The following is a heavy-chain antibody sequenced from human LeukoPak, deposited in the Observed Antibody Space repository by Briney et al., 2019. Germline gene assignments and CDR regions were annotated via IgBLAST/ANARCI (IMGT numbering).Heavy chain of an antibody. CDR1: GFTFSSYA. D-gene: IGHD6-6*01. J-gene: IGHJ5*02. CDR3: APLGDSSSSEAATWFAP. Sequence: GGSLRLSCAASGFTFSSYAMHWVRQAPGKGLEWVAVISYDGSNKYYADSVKGRFTISRDNSKNTLYLQMNSLRAEDTAVYYCAPLGDSSSSEAATWFAPWGQGTLVTASS. CDR2: ISYDGSNK. V-gene: IGHV3-30-3*01.